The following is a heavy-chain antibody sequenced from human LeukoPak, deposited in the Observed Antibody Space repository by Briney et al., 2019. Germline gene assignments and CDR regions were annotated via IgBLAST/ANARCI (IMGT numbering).Heavy chain of an antibody. D-gene: IGHD2-15*01. Sequence: ASVNVSCKSTGGTFSRYAISGVRQPPGQGLDWMGGIIPIFGTANYAQKFQGRVTITADESTSTAYMELSSLRSEDTAVYYYAAGVVVIPNDAFDIWGQGTMVTVSS. V-gene: IGHV1-69*13. CDR3: AAGVVVIPNDAFDI. J-gene: IGHJ3*02. CDR2: IIPIFGTA. CDR1: GGTFSRYA.